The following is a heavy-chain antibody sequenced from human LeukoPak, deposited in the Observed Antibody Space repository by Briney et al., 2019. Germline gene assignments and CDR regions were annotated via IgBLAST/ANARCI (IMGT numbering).Heavy chain of an antibody. Sequence: PSETLSLTCTVSGGSISSYYWSWIRQPPGKGLEWIGYIYYSGSTNYNPSLKSRVTISVDTSKNQFSLKLSSVTAADTAVYYCARHGRGTVVTRWFDPWGQGTLVTVSS. CDR1: GGSISSYY. V-gene: IGHV4-59*08. CDR2: IYYSGST. J-gene: IGHJ5*02. D-gene: IGHD4-23*01. CDR3: ARHGRGTVVTRWFDP.